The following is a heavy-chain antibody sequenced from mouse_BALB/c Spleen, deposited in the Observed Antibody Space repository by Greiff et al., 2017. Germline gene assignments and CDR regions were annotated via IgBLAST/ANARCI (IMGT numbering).Heavy chain of an antibody. D-gene: IGHD2-14*01. CDR2: IYPGTGSP. V-gene: IGHV1-76*01. J-gene: IGHJ4*01. CDR1: GYIFTSYW. Sequence: VQLQQSGAELVRPGASVKLSCKTSGYIFTSYWINWVNQRSGQGLEWMARIYPGTGSPYYNETFKGKDTLTADKSSSTAYMQLSSLKSEDSAVYFCAREVRGGYYAMDYWGQGTSVTVAS. CDR3: AREVRGGYYAMDY.